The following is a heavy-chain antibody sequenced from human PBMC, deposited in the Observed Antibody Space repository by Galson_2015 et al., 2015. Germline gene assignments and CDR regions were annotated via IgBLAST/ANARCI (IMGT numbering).Heavy chain of an antibody. J-gene: IGHJ4*02. CDR3: ASRYCSGGSCYPYYFDY. D-gene: IGHD2-15*01. Sequence: SLRLSCAASGFTFSSYSMNWVRQAPGKGLEWVSSISSSSSYIYYADSVKGRFTISRDNAKNSLYLQMNSLRAEDTAVYYCASRYCSGGSCYPYYFDYWGQGTLVTVSS. CDR2: ISSSSSYI. CDR1: GFTFSSYS. V-gene: IGHV3-21*01.